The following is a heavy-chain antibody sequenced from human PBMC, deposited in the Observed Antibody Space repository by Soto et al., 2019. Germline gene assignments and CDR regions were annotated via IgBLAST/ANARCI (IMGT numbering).Heavy chain of an antibody. D-gene: IGHD6-19*01. CDR1: GGTFSSYA. J-gene: IGHJ6*02. V-gene: IGHV1-69*01. CDR3: ARGEVGIAVDGTAPYYYGMDV. CDR2: IIPIFGTA. Sequence: QVQLVQSGAEVKKPGSSVKVSCKASGGTFSSYAISWVRQAPGQGLEWMGGIIPIFGTANYAQKFQGRVTITADESTSTAYMELSSLRSEDTAVYYCARGEVGIAVDGTAPYYYGMDVWGQGTTVTVSS.